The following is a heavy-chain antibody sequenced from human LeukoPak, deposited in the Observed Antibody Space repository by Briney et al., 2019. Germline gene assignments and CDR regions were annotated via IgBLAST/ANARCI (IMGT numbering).Heavy chain of an antibody. Sequence: PSETLSLTCTVSGGSISSYYWSWIRQPAGKGLGWIGRIYTSESTNYNPSLKSRVTMSVDTPKNQFSLRLSSVTAADTAVYYCARVGYSSGWSKNPYNWFDPWGQGTLVTVSS. J-gene: IGHJ5*02. CDR2: IYTSEST. CDR1: GGSISSYY. CDR3: ARVGYSSGWSKNPYNWFDP. D-gene: IGHD6-19*01. V-gene: IGHV4-4*07.